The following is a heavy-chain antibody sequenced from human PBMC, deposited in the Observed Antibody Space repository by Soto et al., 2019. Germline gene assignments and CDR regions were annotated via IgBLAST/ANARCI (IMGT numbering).Heavy chain of an antibody. Sequence: RRSLRVSCAASGFIFSSYIMNWVRQAPGKGLEWVSSISSSSNYIYYADSVKGRFTISRDDAENSLYLQMNSLRVEDTAVYYCARALSNDYGNRQFDYWGQGTQVTVSS. CDR2: ISSSSNYI. CDR3: ARALSNDYGNRQFDY. V-gene: IGHV3-21*01. D-gene: IGHD4-4*01. CDR1: GFIFSSYI. J-gene: IGHJ4*02.